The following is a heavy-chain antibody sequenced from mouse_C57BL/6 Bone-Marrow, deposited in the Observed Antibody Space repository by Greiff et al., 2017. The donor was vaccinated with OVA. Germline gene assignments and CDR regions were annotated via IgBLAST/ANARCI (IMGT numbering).Heavy chain of an antibody. CDR2: IYPGDGDT. J-gene: IGHJ2*01. D-gene: IGHD1-1*01. CDR1: GYAFSSSW. V-gene: IGHV1-82*01. Sequence: QVQLQQPGAELVRPGSSVKLSCKASGYAFSSSWMNWVKQRPGKGLEWIGRIYPGDGDTNYNGKFKGKATLTADKSSSTAYMQLSSLTSEDSAVYFCARWDYYGSSYGGYWGQGTTLTVSS. CDR3: ARWDYYGSSYGGY.